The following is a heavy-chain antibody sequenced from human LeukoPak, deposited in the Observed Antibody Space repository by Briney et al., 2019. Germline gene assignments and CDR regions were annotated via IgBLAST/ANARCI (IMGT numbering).Heavy chain of an antibody. CDR1: GGSISSYY. J-gene: IGHJ4*02. CDR3: ARLCRGDFWSGYPEYYFDY. V-gene: IGHV4-39*01. Sequence: SETLSLTCTVSGGSISSYYWGWIRQPPGKGLEWIGSIYYSGSTYYNPSLKSRVTISVDTSKNQFSLKLSSVTAADTAVYYCARLCRGDFWSGYPEYYFDYWGQGTLVTVSS. CDR2: IYYSGST. D-gene: IGHD3-3*01.